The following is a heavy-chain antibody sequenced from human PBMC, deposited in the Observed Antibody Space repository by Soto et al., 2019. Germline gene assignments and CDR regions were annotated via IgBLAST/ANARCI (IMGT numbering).Heavy chain of an antibody. Sequence: PSETLSLTCTVSGGSISSSSWNWIRQAPGKRLEWIGCIFYTGSTNFNPSLESRDAMSLDTSKNQFSLRLSSVTAADTAVYYCARRVQASGVITQANWLAPWGQGTRVTVSS. CDR2: IFYTGST. J-gene: IGHJ5*02. V-gene: IGHV4-59*08. D-gene: IGHD3-10*01. CDR3: ARRVQASGVITQANWLAP. CDR1: GGSISSSS.